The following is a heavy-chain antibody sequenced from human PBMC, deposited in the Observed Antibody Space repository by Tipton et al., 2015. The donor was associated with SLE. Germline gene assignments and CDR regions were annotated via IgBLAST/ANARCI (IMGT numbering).Heavy chain of an antibody. Sequence: SLRLSCAASGFSVSSNYMSWVRQAPGKGLEWVSVIYSGGSTYYADSVKGRFTISRHNSRNTVYLQMNSLRAEDTAVYYCASTGGEAYWGQGTLVTVSS. V-gene: IGHV3-53*04. CDR2: IYSGGST. CDR1: GFSVSSNY. CDR3: ASTGGEAY. D-gene: IGHD3-16*01. J-gene: IGHJ4*02.